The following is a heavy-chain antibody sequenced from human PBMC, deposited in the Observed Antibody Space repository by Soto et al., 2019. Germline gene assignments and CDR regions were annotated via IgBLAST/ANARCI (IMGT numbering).Heavy chain of an antibody. J-gene: IGHJ4*02. D-gene: IGHD4-17*01. Sequence: QVQLVQSGAEVKKPGSSVKVSCKASGGTFSSYAISWVRQAPGQGLEWMGGIIPIFGTANYAPKFQGRVTITADESPSTAYMELSSLRSEDTAVYYCATDSFSDYGDFGFDYWGQGTLVTVSS. CDR1: GGTFSSYA. CDR2: IIPIFGTA. CDR3: ATDSFSDYGDFGFDY. V-gene: IGHV1-69*12.